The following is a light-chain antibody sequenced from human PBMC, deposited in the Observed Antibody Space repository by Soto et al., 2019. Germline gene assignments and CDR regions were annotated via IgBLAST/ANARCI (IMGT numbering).Light chain of an antibody. V-gene: IGKV3-20*01. Sequence: IVLTQSPATLPLSPGETATVSFRSSQSVRRDYLAWLQQKPGQAPRVLIYGASSRAAGIPDRFSGSGSGTAFTLTISRLEAEDSAVYYCQQYGAAPRTFGQGTKVDI. J-gene: IGKJ1*01. CDR3: QQYGAAPRT. CDR2: GAS. CDR1: QSVRRDY.